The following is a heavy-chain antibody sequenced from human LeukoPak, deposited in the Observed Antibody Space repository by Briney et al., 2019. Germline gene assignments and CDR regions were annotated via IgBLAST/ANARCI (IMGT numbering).Heavy chain of an antibody. J-gene: IGHJ4*02. D-gene: IGHD1-26*01. CDR2: ISSDGTKK. Sequence: GESLRLSCAASGFTFSNYGMHWVRQAPGKGLEWVAVISSDGTKKYYEDSVKGRFTISRDNSKNMLYLQMNSLRAEDTAVYYCTKVARLGWELLSYYFDYWGQGTLVTVSS. CDR3: TKVARLGWELLSYYFDY. V-gene: IGHV3-30*03. CDR1: GFTFSNYG.